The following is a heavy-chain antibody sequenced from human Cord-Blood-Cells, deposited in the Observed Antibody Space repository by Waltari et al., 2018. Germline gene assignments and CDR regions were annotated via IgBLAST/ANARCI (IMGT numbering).Heavy chain of an antibody. CDR1: GYTFTSYD. CDR3: ARWPRGYCSSTSCYDY. J-gene: IGHJ4*02. Sequence: QVQLVQSGAEVKKPGASVKVSCKASGYTFTSYDINWVRQATGQGLEWMGWMNPNSGTTGYAQKFQGRVTITRNTSISTAYMELSSLRSEDTAVYYCARWPRGYCSSTSCYDYWGQGTLVTVSS. CDR2: MNPNSGTT. V-gene: IGHV1-8*03. D-gene: IGHD2-2*01.